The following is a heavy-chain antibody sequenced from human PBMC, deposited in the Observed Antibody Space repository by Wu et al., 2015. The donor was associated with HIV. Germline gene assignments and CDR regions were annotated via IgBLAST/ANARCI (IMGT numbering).Heavy chain of an antibody. CDR3: AQGRCSGGSCYSSPTDFQH. Sequence: QVQLQQWGAGLLKPSETLSLTCAVYGGSFSDYYWSWIRQPPGKGLEWIGEINHSGSTNYNPSLKSRVTISVDTSKNQFSLKLNSVTAADTAVYYCAQGRCSGGSCYSSPTDFQHWGQGNLVTVSS. CDR2: INHSGST. J-gene: IGHJ1*01. D-gene: IGHD2-15*01. CDR1: GGSFSDYY. V-gene: IGHV4-34*01.